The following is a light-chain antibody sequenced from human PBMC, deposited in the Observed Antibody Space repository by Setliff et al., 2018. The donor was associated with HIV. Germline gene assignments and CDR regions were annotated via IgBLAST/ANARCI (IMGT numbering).Light chain of an antibody. CDR1: SSDVGGYNY. CDR3: CSYAGSYSYV. J-gene: IGLJ1*01. Sequence: QSALTQPRSASGSPGQSVTISCTGTSSDVGGYNYVSWYQQHPGKAPKLMIYDVSKRPSGVPDRFSGSKSGNTASLTISGLQAEDEADYYCCSYAGSYSYVFGTGTKV. V-gene: IGLV2-11*01. CDR2: DVS.